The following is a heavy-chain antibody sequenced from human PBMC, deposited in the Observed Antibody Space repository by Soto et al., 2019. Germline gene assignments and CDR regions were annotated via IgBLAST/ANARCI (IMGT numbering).Heavy chain of an antibody. CDR2: LYWDDSK. V-gene: IGHV2-5*02. D-gene: IGHD3-10*01. CDR3: VSGSFPNWFAP. Sequence: QITLKESGPPLMKPTQTLTLTCTFSGFSLSTPGAGVGWIRQPPEKALEWLALLYWDDSKRYSPSLKNRLTISKATPRNQVVLTMSNMDPVDTATYYCVSGSFPNWFAPWGQGILVIVSS. J-gene: IGHJ5*02. CDR1: GFSLSTPGAG.